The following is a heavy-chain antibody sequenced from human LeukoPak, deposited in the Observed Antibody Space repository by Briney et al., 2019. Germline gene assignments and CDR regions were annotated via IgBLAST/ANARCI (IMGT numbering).Heavy chain of an antibody. CDR2: IGTAGDT. CDR3: ARGGGRYSSGWYDY. V-gene: IGHV3-13*01. D-gene: IGHD6-19*01. J-gene: IGHJ4*02. Sequence: GGSLRLSCAASGFNFSSYDVHWVRQATGKGLEWVSAIGTAGDTYYPGSVKGRFTISRENAKNSLYLQMNSLRAGDTAVYYCARGGGRYSSGWYDYWGQGTLVTVSS. CDR1: GFNFSSYD.